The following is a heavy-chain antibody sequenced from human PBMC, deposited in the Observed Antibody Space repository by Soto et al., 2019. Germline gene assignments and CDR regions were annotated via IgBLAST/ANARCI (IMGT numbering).Heavy chain of an antibody. D-gene: IGHD3-22*01. CDR3: ARAGRTYYYDSSGFPPPDY. CDR2: IHVTGYT. J-gene: IGHJ4*02. Sequence: SETLSLTCTVSGASITSGSYSWSWIRQAPGKGLEWIGNIHVTGYTAFSPSLKRRVTISVDTSKNQFSLKLSSVTAADTAVYYCARAGRTYYYDSSGFPPPDYWGQGTLVTVSS. V-gene: IGHV4-30-2*05. CDR1: GASITSGSYS.